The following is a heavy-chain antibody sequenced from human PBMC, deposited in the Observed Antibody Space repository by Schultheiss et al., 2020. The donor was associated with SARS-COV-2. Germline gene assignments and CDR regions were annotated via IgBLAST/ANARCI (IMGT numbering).Heavy chain of an antibody. D-gene: IGHD6-19*01. CDR3: ARYSSGWYGQPDY. Sequence: ASVKVSCKASGYDFTAHGINWVRQAPGQGLEWMGWISPFNGDTNYAQKLQGRVTMTTDTSTSTAYMELRSLRSDDTAVYYCARYSSGWYGQPDYWGQGTLVTVSS. CDR1: GYDFTAHG. J-gene: IGHJ4*02. CDR2: ISPFNGDT. V-gene: IGHV1-18*01.